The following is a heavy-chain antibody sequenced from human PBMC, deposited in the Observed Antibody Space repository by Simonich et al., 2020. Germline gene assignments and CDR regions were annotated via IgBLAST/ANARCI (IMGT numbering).Heavy chain of an antibody. Sequence: QVQLVQSGAEVKKPGASVKVSFKASGYTFTRYDINWVRKATGQGDERMGWVKPNSGNTCYAQEIHGRVTNTRNTSISTAYMELISLRSEDTAVYCCARSRYCTNGVCYNWFDPWGQGTLVTVSS. CDR2: VKPNSGNT. J-gene: IGHJ5*02. CDR1: GYTFTRYD. CDR3: ARSRYCTNGVCYNWFDP. V-gene: IGHV1-8*03. D-gene: IGHD2-8*01.